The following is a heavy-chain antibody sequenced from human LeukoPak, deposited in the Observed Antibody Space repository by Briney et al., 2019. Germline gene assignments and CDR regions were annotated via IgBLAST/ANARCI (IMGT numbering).Heavy chain of an antibody. D-gene: IGHD1-7*01. CDR1: GYTFTSYG. V-gene: IGHV1-18*01. CDR3: ARVDNWNYGYYYYYMDV. Sequence: ASVKVSCKASGYTFTSYGISWVRQAPGQGLEWMGWISAYNGNTNYAQKLQGRVTMTTDTSTSTAYMELRSLRSDDTAAYYCARVDNWNYGYYYYYMDVWGKGTTVTVSS. CDR2: ISAYNGNT. J-gene: IGHJ6*03.